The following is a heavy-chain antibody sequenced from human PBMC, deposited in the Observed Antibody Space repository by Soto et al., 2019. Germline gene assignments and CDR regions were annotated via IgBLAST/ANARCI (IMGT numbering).Heavy chain of an antibody. J-gene: IGHJ2*01. CDR1: GYTFTNYA. Sequence: QVQLVQSGAEVKEPGASVKVSCRASGYTFTNYAIHWVRQAPGQRLEWMGWLNPGNGNTKYPQKFQGRVTITRDTSANTAYMFLSSLRSEDTAVYYCARDQGIPYCGGDCYSDWYFDLWGRGTLVTVSS. V-gene: IGHV1-3*01. D-gene: IGHD2-21*01. CDR2: LNPGNGNT. CDR3: ARDQGIPYCGGDCYSDWYFDL.